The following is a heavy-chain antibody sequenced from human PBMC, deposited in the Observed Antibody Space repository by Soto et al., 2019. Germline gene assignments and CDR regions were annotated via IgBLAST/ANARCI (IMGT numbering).Heavy chain of an antibody. CDR1: GGSIISGEYY. Sequence: PSETLSLTCTVSGGSIISGEYYWMWIRQPPGKGLEWIGYIYYSGSTYYNPSLKSRVTISVDTSKIQFSLKLSSVTAADTAVYYCAPRKGAQGYCSGGSCYSPFVYWGQGTLVTVFS. D-gene: IGHD2-15*01. CDR2: IYYSGST. J-gene: IGHJ4*02. V-gene: IGHV4-30-4*01. CDR3: APRKGAQGYCSGGSCYSPFVY.